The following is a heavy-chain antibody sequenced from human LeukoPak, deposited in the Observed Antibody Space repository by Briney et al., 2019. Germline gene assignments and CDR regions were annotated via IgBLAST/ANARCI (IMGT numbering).Heavy chain of an antibody. V-gene: IGHV3-30*18. CDR3: AKDSGGSWFDP. Sequence: PGGSLRLSYAASGFTFSSYGMHWVRQAPGKGLEWVAVISYDGSNKYYADSVKGRFTISRDNSKNTLYLQMNSLRAEDTAVYYCAKDSGGSWFDPWGQGTLVTVSS. CDR2: ISYDGSNK. D-gene: IGHD3-10*01. J-gene: IGHJ5*02. CDR1: GFTFSSYG.